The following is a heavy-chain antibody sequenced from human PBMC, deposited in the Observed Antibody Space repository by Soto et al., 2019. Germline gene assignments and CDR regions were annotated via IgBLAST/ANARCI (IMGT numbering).Heavy chain of an antibody. CDR1: GVSVNSGNYY. CDR2: IYQSGST. D-gene: IGHD1-26*01. V-gene: IGHV4-61*01. J-gene: IGHJ6*02. CDR3: ARGWWEREGYLMDV. Sequence: TSETLSLTCTVSGVSVNSGNYYWSWIRLTPEKGLEWVGYIYQSGSTRYNPSLKSRVTISVDRSKNQFSLKLSSVTAADTAVYYCARGWWEREGYLMDVWGQGTTVTVSS.